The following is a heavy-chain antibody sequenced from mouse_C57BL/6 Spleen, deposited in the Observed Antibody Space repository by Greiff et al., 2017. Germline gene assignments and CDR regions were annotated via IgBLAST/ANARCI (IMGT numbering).Heavy chain of an antibody. V-gene: IGHV10-1*01. CDR3: VSSNSYFDY. Sequence: EVQGVESGGGLVQPKGSLKLSCAASGFSFNTYAMNWVRQAPGKGLEWVARIRSKSNNYATYYADSVKDRFTISRDDSESMLYLQMNNLKTEDTAMYYCVSSNSYFDYWGQGTTLTVSS. CDR1: GFSFNTYA. J-gene: IGHJ2*01. D-gene: IGHD2-5*01. CDR2: IRSKSNNYAT.